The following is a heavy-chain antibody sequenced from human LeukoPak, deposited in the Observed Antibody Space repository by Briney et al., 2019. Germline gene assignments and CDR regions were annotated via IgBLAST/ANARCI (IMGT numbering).Heavy chain of an antibody. D-gene: IGHD3-16*02. CDR3: AREPMINVWGSYRYDAFDI. Sequence: GASAKVSCKASGYTFTGYYMHWVRQAPGQGLEWMGWINPNSGGTNYAQKFQGRVTMTRDTSISTAYMELSRLRSDDTAVYYCAREPMINVWGSYRYDAFDIWGQGTMVTVSS. J-gene: IGHJ3*02. CDR1: GYTFTGYY. CDR2: INPNSGGT. V-gene: IGHV1-2*02.